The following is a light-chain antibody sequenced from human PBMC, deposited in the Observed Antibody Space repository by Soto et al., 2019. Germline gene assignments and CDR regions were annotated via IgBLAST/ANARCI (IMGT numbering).Light chain of an antibody. J-gene: IGLJ1*01. CDR1: SSDVGGYNY. CDR3: SPYTSSSTLGIYV. Sequence: QSALTQPASVSGSPGQSITISCTGTSSDVGGYNYVSWYQQHPGKAPKLMIYDVSNRPSGVSNRFSGSKSGNTASLTISGLQAEDEADYYCSPYTSSSTLGIYVFGTGTKVTVL. CDR2: DVS. V-gene: IGLV2-14*01.